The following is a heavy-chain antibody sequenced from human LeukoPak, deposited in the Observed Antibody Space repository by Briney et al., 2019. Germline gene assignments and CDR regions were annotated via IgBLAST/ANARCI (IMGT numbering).Heavy chain of an antibody. CDR2: IYYSGST. V-gene: IGHV4-39*01. CDR1: GGSISSSSYY. D-gene: IGHD3-16*01. CDR3: ARQSGLGVWGHASY. Sequence: SETLSLTCTVSGGSISSSSYYWGWIRQPPGKGLEWIGSIYYSGSTYYNPSLKSRVTISVDTSKNQFSLKLSSVTAADTAVYYCARQSGLGVWGHASYWGQGTLVTVSS. J-gene: IGHJ4*02.